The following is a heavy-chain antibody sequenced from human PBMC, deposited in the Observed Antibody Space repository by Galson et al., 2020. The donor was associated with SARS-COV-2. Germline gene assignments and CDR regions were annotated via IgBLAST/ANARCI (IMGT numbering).Heavy chain of an antibody. CDR3: AKHGTWIQRMVSWAY. CDR1: GFTFSSYG. V-gene: IGHV3-33*06. D-gene: IGHD5-18*01. J-gene: IGHJ4*02. Sequence: GGSLRLSCAASGFTFSSYGMHWVRQAPAKGLEWVAVIWYDGSNKYYADSVKGRFTIFRDNSKNTLYLQMNSLRAEDTAVYYCAKHGTWIQRMVSWAYWGQGTLVTVSS. CDR2: IWYDGSNK.